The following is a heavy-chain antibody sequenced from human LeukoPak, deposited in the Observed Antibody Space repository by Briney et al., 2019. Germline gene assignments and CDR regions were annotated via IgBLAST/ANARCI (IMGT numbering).Heavy chain of an antibody. V-gene: IGHV3-74*01. CDR2: INSDGSST. J-gene: IGHJ4*02. D-gene: IGHD3-10*01. CDR3: ARGVPWYYYGSGSYYEGYFDY. Sequence: GGSLRLSCAASGFTFSSYWMHWVRQAPGKGLVWASRINSDGSSTSYADSVKGRFTISRDNAKNTLYLQMNSLRAEDTAVYYCARGVPWYYYGSGSYYEGYFDYWGQGTLVTVSS. CDR1: GFTFSSYW.